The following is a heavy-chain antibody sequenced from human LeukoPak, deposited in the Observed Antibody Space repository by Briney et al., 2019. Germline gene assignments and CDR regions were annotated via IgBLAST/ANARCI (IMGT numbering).Heavy chain of an antibody. CDR1: GFTFSSYA. CDR2: ISGSGGST. CDR3: PKPDMVATIESFDY. V-gene: IGHV3-23*01. J-gene: IGHJ4*02. D-gene: IGHD5-12*01. Sequence: GGSLRLSCAASGFTFSSYAMSWVRQAPGKGLEWVSAISGSGGSTYYADSVKGRFTISRDNSKNTLYLQMNSLRAEDTAVYYCPKPDMVATIESFDYWGQGTLVTVAS.